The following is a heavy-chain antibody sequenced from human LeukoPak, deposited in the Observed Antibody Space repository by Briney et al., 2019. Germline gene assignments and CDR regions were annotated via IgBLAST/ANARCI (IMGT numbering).Heavy chain of an antibody. J-gene: IGHJ3*02. CDR1: DYSISSGYY. CDR2: IYRSGTS. CDR3: VRDPAILTGLGDAFDI. V-gene: IGHV4-38-2*02. D-gene: IGHD3-9*01. Sequence: SETLSLTCTVSDYSISSGYYWGWIRQPPGEGLEWIGSIYRSGTSYYNPSLKSRVTLSVDTSKNQVSLRLSSVTAADTAVYYCVRDPAILTGLGDAFDIWGQGTMVTVSS.